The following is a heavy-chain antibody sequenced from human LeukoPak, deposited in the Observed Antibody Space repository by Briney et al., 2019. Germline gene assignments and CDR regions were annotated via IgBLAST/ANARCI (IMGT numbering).Heavy chain of an antibody. D-gene: IGHD1-26*01. CDR1: GGSISSYY. Sequence: SETLSLTCTVSGGSISSYYWSWIRQPPGKGLGWIGYIYYGGSTNYNPSLKSRVTISVDTSKNQFSLKLSSVTAADTAVYYCARGEPGTPYYFDYWGQGTLVTVAS. V-gene: IGHV4-59*01. CDR2: IYYGGST. J-gene: IGHJ4*02. CDR3: ARGEPGTPYYFDY.